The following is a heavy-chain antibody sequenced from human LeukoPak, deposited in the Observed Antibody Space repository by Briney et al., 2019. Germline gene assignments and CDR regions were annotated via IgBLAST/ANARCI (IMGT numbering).Heavy chain of an antibody. D-gene: IGHD3-9*01. J-gene: IGHJ4*02. CDR2: IYYSGTT. CDR3: ARSGTLTGYLY. CDR1: GGSLSSYY. V-gene: IGHV4-59*01. Sequence: RSETLSLTCTVSGGSLSSYYWTWIRQPPGKGLEWIGYIYYSGTTNYNPSLKSRATMSVDTSKNQFSLKLNSVTAADTAVYYCARSGTLTGYLYWGQGGLVTVSS.